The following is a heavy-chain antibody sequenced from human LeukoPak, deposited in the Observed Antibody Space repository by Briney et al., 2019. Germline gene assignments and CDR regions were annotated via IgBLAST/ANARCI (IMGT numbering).Heavy chain of an antibody. CDR1: GFIVSSNY. CDR3: ARSSSDIAARPIDY. D-gene: IGHD6-6*01. V-gene: IGHV3-53*01. Sequence: PGGSLRLSCAASGFIVSSNYMSWVRQASGKGLEWVSVIYSGGSTYYADSVKGRFTISRDNSKNTLYLQMNSLRAEDTAVYYCARSSSDIAARPIDYWGQGTLVSLSS. J-gene: IGHJ4*02. CDR2: IYSGGST.